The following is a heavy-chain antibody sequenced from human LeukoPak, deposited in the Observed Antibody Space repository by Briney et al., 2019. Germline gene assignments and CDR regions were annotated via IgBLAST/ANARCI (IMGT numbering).Heavy chain of an antibody. CDR1: GFTFSSYW. CDR2: INSDGSST. V-gene: IGHV3-74*01. Sequence: PGGSLRLSCAASGFTFSSYWMHWVRQAPGKGLVWVSRINSDGSSTSYADSVKGRFTISRDNAKNLLYLQMNDLRVEDTAVYYCARTARHLDYWGQGTLVTVSS. J-gene: IGHJ4*02. CDR3: ARTARHLDY. D-gene: IGHD5-18*01.